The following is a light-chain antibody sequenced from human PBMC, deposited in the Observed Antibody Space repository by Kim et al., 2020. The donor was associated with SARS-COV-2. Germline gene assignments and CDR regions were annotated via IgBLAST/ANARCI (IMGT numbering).Light chain of an antibody. J-gene: IGKJ1*01. CDR3: QQYGRSPWT. V-gene: IGKV3-20*01. Sequence: PEERAPLSCRAVHSGESNSVAWFQQKPGQAPRLLIYGASSRATGIPDRFSGSVSGTDFTLTISRLEPEDFAVYHCQQYGRSPWTFGQGTKVDIK. CDR1: HSGESNS. CDR2: GAS.